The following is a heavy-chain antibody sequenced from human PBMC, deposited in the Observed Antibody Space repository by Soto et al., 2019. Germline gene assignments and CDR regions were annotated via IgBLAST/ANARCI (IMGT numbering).Heavy chain of an antibody. J-gene: IGHJ3*02. Sequence: PGGSLRLSCAASGFTFSSYSMNWVRQAPGKGLEWVSSISSSSSYIYYADSVKGRFTISRDNAKNSLYLQMNSLRAEDTAVYYCARDRRYCSGGSCYSHAFDIWGQGTMVTVSS. CDR3: ARDRRYCSGGSCYSHAFDI. D-gene: IGHD2-15*01. CDR1: GFTFSSYS. CDR2: ISSSSSYI. V-gene: IGHV3-21*01.